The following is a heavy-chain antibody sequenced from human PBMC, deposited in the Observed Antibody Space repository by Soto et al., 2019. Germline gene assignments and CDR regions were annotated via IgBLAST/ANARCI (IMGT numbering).Heavy chain of an antibody. CDR1: GITVYNNY. J-gene: IGHJ6*04. V-gene: IGHV3-66*01. Sequence: EVQLVESGGGLVQRGGSLRLSCAASGITVYNNYMSWVRQAPGKGLEWVSVIYSGGSTSYADSVKGRFTISRDGSKNTVYLQMNRMRADDTDVYYCARDVGVWGRGTTVTVSS. CDR2: IYSGGST. CDR3: ARDVGV.